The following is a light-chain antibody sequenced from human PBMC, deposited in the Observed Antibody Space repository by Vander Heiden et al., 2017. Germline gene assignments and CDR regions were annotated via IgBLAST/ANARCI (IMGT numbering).Light chain of an antibody. CDR1: QSISSW. CDR2: KAS. Sequence: DIQMTPSPSTLSASVGDRVTITCRASQSISSWLAWYQQKPGKAPKLLIYKASSLESGVPSRFSGSGSGTEFTLTISSLQPDDFATYYCQQYNSYSKWTFGQGTKVEIK. CDR3: QQYNSYSKWT. J-gene: IGKJ1*01. V-gene: IGKV1-5*03.